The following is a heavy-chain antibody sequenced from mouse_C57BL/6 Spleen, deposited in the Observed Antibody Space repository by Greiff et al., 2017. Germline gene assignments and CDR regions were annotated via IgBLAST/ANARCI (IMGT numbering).Heavy chain of an antibody. CDR1: GYSFTGYF. CDR3: ARGVLPDYFDY. J-gene: IGHJ2*01. CDR2: INPYNGDT. Sequence: VQLKQSGPELVKPGDSVKISCKASGYSFTGYFMNWVMHSHGKSLEWIGRINPYNGDTFYNQKFKGKATLTVDKSSSTAHMELRSLTSENSAVYYCARGVLPDYFDYWGQGTTLTVSS. V-gene: IGHV1-20*01.